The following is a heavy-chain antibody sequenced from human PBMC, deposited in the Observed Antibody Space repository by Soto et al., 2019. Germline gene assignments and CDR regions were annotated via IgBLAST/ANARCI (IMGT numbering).Heavy chain of an antibody. J-gene: IGHJ6*02. CDR3: AREGRTGGEALYYYYYGMDV. CDR2: FYYSGST. V-gene: IGHV4-31*03. Sequence: QVQLQESGPGLVKPSQTLSLTCTVSGGSISSGGYYWSWIRQHPGKGLEWIGYFYYSGSTYYNPYLKRRVTISVDTSKNQFSLKLSSVTAADTAVYYCAREGRTGGEALYYYYYGMDVWGQGTTVTVSS. D-gene: IGHD3-10*01. CDR1: GGSISSGGYY.